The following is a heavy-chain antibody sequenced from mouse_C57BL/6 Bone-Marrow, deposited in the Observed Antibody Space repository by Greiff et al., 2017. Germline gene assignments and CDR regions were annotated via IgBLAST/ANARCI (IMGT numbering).Heavy chain of an antibody. Sequence: EVKLVESGGGLVQSGRSLRLSCATSGFTFSDFYMEWVRQAPGKGLEWIAASSNKANDYTTEYSASVKGRFIVSRDTSQSILYRQMNALRAEDTAIYYCARSTIEYYDAMDYWGQGTSVTVSA. CDR3: ARSTIEYYDAMDY. CDR2: SSNKANDYTT. D-gene: IGHD2-1*01. CDR1: GFTFSDFY. V-gene: IGHV7-1*01. J-gene: IGHJ4*01.